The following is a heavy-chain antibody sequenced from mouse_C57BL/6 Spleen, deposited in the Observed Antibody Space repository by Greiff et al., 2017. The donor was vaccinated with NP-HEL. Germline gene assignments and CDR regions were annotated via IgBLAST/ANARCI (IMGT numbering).Heavy chain of an antibody. Sequence: QVQLQQSGAELVRPGTSVKVSCKASGYAFTNYLIEWVKQRPGQGLEWIGVINPGSGGTNYNEKFKGKATLTADKSSSTAYMQLSSLTSEDSAVYFCASYGYDDAMDYWGQGTSVTVSS. V-gene: IGHV1-54*01. CDR3: ASYGYDDAMDY. J-gene: IGHJ4*01. CDR1: GYAFTNYL. CDR2: INPGSGGT. D-gene: IGHD2-2*01.